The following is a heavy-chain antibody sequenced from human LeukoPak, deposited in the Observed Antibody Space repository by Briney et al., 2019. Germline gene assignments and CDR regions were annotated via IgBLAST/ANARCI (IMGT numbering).Heavy chain of an antibody. Sequence: SETLSLTCTVFGGSMNINNYYWAWIRQPPGKGLEWIGRIYTTGSTNYSPSLKSRVTISADTSKNQFSLKLSSVTAADTAVYYCARGDPVVGYSYGCCAFDIWGQGTMVTVSS. CDR3: ARGDPVVGYSYGCCAFDI. CDR2: IYTTGST. J-gene: IGHJ3*02. CDR1: GGSMNINNYY. D-gene: IGHD5-18*01. V-gene: IGHV4-39*07.